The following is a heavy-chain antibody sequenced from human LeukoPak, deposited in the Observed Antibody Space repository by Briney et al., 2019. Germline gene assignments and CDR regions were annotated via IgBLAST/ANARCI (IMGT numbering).Heavy chain of an antibody. D-gene: IGHD4-23*01. CDR2: IYTSGST. Sequence: SETLSLTCTVSGGSISSYYWSWLRQPAGKGLEWIGRIYTSGSTNYNPSLKSRVTMSVGTSKNQFSLKLSSVTAADTAVYYCARGRGNFDAFDIWGQGTMVTVSS. V-gene: IGHV4-4*07. CDR3: ARGRGNFDAFDI. J-gene: IGHJ3*02. CDR1: GGSISSYY.